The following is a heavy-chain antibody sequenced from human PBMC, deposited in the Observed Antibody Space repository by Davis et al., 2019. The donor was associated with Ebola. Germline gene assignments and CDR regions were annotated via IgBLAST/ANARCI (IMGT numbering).Heavy chain of an antibody. CDR2: IHSGGST. Sequence: PSETLSLTCTVSDDSISDYYCTWIRQSAGKGLGWLGRIHSGGSTNYNRSLKSRVTMSLDTSKNQFSLNLASVTDADTAVYYCVREIGHSRHFDYWGQGTLVTVSS. V-gene: IGHV4-4*07. CDR3: VREIGHSRHFDY. CDR1: DDSISDYY. J-gene: IGHJ4*02. D-gene: IGHD2-21*01.